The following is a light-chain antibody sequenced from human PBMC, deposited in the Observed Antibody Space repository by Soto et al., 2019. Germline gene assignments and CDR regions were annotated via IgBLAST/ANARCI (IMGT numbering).Light chain of an antibody. CDR3: SSFTSSSTRV. Sequence: QSVLTQSASVSGFPGQSITISCTGTSSDFGAYNYVSWYQQHPGKAPKLIIYDVSNRPSGVSNRFSGSKSGNTASLTISALQAEDEADYYCSSFTSSSTRVFGTGTKVTVL. V-gene: IGLV2-14*01. J-gene: IGLJ1*01. CDR1: SSDFGAYNY. CDR2: DVS.